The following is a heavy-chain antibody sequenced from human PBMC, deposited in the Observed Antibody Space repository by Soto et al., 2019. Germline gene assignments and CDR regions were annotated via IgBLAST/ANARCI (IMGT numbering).Heavy chain of an antibody. CDR1: GGSFSGYY. CDR3: ARGPSHHRSSWYPRAPSFFDY. Sequence: QVQLQQWGAGLLKPSETLSLTCAVYGGSFSGYYWSWIRQPPGKGLEWSGEINHSGSTNYNPSLKSRVTISVDTSKNQFSLKLSSVTAADTAVYYCARGPSHHRSSWYPRAPSFFDYWGQGTLVTVSS. V-gene: IGHV4-34*01. D-gene: IGHD6-13*01. J-gene: IGHJ4*02. CDR2: INHSGST.